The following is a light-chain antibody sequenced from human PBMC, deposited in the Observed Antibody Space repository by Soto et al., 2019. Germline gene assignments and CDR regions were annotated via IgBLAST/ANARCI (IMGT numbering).Light chain of an antibody. CDR3: QQYGSSPWT. CDR2: QTS. CDR1: QSVTVNS. J-gene: IGKJ1*01. V-gene: IGKV3-20*01. Sequence: EILLTQSPSTLSLPPGEGVTLSCRASQSVTVNSLAWYQQKPGQAPRLLIYQTSIRAAGIPARFSGSGSGTDFTLTISRLEPEDFAVYYCQQYGSSPWTFGQGTKVDIK.